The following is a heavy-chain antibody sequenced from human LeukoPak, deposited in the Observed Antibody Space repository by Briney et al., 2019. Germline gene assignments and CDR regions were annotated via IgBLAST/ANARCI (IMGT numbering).Heavy chain of an antibody. V-gene: IGHV3-74*01. D-gene: IGHD1-26*01. J-gene: IGHJ6*03. CDR2: INSDGSST. Sequence: SGGSLRLSCAASGFTFSSYWMHWVRQAPGKGLVWVSRINSDGSSTSYADSVRGRFTISRDNAKNTLYLQMNSLRAEDTAVYYCARASTGARGSYYPAPYYYYMDVWGKGTTVTVSS. CDR1: GFTFSSYW. CDR3: ARASTGARGSYYPAPYYYYMDV.